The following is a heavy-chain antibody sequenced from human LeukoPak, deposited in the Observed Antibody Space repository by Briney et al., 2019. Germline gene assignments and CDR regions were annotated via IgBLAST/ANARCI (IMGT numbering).Heavy chain of an antibody. CDR3: AKDSGAIAVAGDFDY. V-gene: IGHV3-23*01. D-gene: IGHD6-19*01. CDR2: IRGNGGGP. J-gene: IGHJ4*02. CDR1: GFTFTDYA. Sequence: GGSLRLSCAASGFTFTDYAMTWVRQAPGKGLEWVSSIRGNGGGPFYADSVKGRFTISRDNSKNTLYLQMNSLRAEDTAVYYCAKDSGAIAVAGDFDYWGQGTLVTVSS.